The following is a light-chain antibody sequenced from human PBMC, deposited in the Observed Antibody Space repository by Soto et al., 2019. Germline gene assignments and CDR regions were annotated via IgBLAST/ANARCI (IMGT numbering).Light chain of an antibody. Sequence: EIVLTQSPGTLSLSPGEIATLSCRASQSVSSSYLAWYQQKPGQAPRLLIYVASSRATGIPDRFSGSGSGTDFTLTISRLEPEDFAVYYCQQYGSSPLTFGGGTKVEI. CDR1: QSVSSSY. V-gene: IGKV3-20*01. J-gene: IGKJ4*01. CDR2: VAS. CDR3: QQYGSSPLT.